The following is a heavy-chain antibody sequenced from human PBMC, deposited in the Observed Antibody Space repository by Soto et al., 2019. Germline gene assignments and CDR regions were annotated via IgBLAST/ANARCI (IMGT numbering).Heavy chain of an antibody. CDR3: ARDPQLERRREFDY. J-gene: IGHJ4*02. V-gene: IGHV1-18*01. CDR2: ISVYNGNT. D-gene: IGHD1-1*01. Sequence: ASVKVSCKASGYTFSTYGISWVRQAPGQGLEWMGWISVYNGNTNYAQSLQGRVTMTTDTSTSTAYMELRSLRSDDTAVYYCARDPQLERRREFDYWGQGTLVTVSS. CDR1: GYTFSTYG.